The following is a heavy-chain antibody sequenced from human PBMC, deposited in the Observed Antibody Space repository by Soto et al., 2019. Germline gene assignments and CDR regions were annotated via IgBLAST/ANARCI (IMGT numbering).Heavy chain of an antibody. V-gene: IGHV4-31*03. Sequence: QVQLQESGPGLVKPSQTLSLTCTVSGGSISSGGYYWSWIRQHPGKGLEWIGYIYYSGSTYYNPSLKRRVTISVGTSKNQFPLKLSSVTAADTAVYYCAREDHDSSGYYFQHWGQGTLVTVSS. CDR1: GGSISSGGYY. J-gene: IGHJ1*01. CDR2: IYYSGST. D-gene: IGHD3-22*01. CDR3: AREDHDSSGYYFQH.